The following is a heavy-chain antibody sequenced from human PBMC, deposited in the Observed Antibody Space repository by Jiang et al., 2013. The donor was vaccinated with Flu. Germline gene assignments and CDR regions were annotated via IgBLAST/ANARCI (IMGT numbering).Heavy chain of an antibody. CDR1: NYSISSGYY. D-gene: IGHD3-10*01. CDR2: LSYGIT. V-gene: IGHV4-38-2*01. J-gene: IGHJ4*02. Sequence: GLVKPSETLSLTCAVSNYSISSGYYWGWIRQSPGKGAGVDWEYLSYGITSYNPSLKSRVTISVDTSKNQFSLNLSSVTAADTAVYYCARGAHYGSRTYYTYFDFWGQGTLVTVSS. CDR3: ARGAHYGSRTYYTYFDF.